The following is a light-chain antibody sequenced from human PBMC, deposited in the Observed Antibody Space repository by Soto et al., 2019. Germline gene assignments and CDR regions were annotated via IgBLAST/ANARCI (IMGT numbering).Light chain of an antibody. V-gene: IGLV2-14*03. CDR2: DVS. CDR3: SSYTSSSTLVV. Sequence: QSALTQPASVSGSPGKSITISCTGTSSDVGGYNYVSWYQHHPGKAPKLMIYDVSNRPSGVSNRFSGSKSGNTASLTISGLQAEDEADYYCSSYTSSSTLVVFGTGTKLTVL. J-gene: IGLJ1*01. CDR1: SSDVGGYNY.